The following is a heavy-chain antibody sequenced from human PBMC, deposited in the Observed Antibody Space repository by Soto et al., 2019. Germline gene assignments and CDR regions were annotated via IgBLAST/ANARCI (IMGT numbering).Heavy chain of an antibody. CDR2: ISSSSSYT. J-gene: IGHJ4*02. V-gene: IGHV3-11*06. CDR1: GFTFSDYY. D-gene: IGHD5-18*01. CDR3: ASIVYSYGCWGN. Sequence: QVQLVESGGGLVKPGGSLRLSCAASGFTFSDYYMSWIRQAPGKGLEWVSYISSSSSYTNYADSVKGRFTISRDNAKNSLYLQMNSLRAEDTAVYYCASIVYSYGCWGNWGQGTLVTVSS.